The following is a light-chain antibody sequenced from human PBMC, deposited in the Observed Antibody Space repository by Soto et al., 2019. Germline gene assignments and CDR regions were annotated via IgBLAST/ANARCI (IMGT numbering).Light chain of an antibody. Sequence: IQLTQSPSSLSAPVGYRFTITCRASQSTNSWLAWYQQKPWKAPKVLIYDASSLASGVPSRFSGSGSGTDFTLTISSLEPEDFAAYFRQQHSSWPLTFGRGTKGDIK. V-gene: IGKV1-5*01. CDR3: QQHSSWPLT. J-gene: IGKJ4*01. CDR1: QSTNSW. CDR2: DAS.